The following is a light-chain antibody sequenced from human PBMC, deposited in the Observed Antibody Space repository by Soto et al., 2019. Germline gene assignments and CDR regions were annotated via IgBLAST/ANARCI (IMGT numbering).Light chain of an antibody. CDR3: QQYYTYPQT. CDR2: AAS. V-gene: IGKV1-39*01. CDR1: QSISSY. J-gene: IGKJ2*01. Sequence: DIQMTQSPSSLSASVGDRFTITCRASQSISSYLNWYQQKTGKAPKLLVYAASTLKYGVPSRFSGSGSGTDFTLTISCLQSEDFATYFCQQYYTYPQTFGQGTKLEIK.